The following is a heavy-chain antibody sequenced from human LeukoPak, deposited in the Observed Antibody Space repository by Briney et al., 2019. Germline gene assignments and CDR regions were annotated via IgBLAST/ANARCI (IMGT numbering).Heavy chain of an antibody. CDR3: ARLRYDILTGCFDY. Sequence: PSQTLSLTCTVSGGSISSSSYYWGWIRQPPGKGLEWIGSVSNSGSKHYNPSLESRVTIFEDTSKNQFSLKLSSVTAADTAVYYCARLRYDILTGCFDYWGQGTLVTVSS. D-gene: IGHD3-9*01. CDR2: VSNSGSK. CDR1: GGSISSSSYY. J-gene: IGHJ4*02. V-gene: IGHV4-39*01.